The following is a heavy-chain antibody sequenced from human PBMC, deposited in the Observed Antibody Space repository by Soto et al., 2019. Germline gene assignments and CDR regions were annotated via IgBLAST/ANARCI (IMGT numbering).Heavy chain of an antibody. CDR2: ILYDGSNK. CDR1: GFPFSSYG. D-gene: IGHD4-17*01. Sequence: QVQLVESGGGVVQPGRSLRLSCAASGFPFSSYGMHWVRQDPGKGLEWVAVILYDGSNKYYADSVKGRFTISRDTSKNTLYVQMNSLRSEYTAVYYCARAGRVYGDYHYFDYWGQGTLVTVSS. V-gene: IGHV3-30*03. J-gene: IGHJ4*02. CDR3: ARAGRVYGDYHYFDY.